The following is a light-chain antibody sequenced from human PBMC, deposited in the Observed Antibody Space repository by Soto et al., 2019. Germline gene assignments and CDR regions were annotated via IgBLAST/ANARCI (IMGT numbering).Light chain of an antibody. J-gene: IGLJ3*02. Sequence: QSALTQPRSVSGSPGQSVTIPCTGTSSDVGFYNYVSWYQQHPGKAPKLIIFDVSQRPSGVPDRFSGSKSGNTASLAISGLQAEDEADYYCCSYAGSYIHVLFGGGTKLTVL. CDR1: SSDVGFYNY. V-gene: IGLV2-11*01. CDR2: DVS. CDR3: CSYAGSYIHVL.